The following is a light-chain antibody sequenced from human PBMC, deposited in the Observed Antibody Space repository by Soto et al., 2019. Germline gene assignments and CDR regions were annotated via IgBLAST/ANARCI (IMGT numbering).Light chain of an antibody. V-gene: IGKV3-15*01. CDR2: GAS. J-gene: IGKJ4*01. Sequence: EIVMTQSPATLSVSPGERATLSCRASQSVSSNLAWYQQKPGQAPRLLIYGASTRATGFPARFSGSGSGTEFTLTISSLQSEDFAVYYCQQYTDWPFTFGGGTQLDIK. CDR1: QSVSSN. CDR3: QQYTDWPFT.